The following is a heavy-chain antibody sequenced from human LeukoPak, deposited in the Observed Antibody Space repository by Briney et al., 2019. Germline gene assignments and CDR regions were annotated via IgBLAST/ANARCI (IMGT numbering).Heavy chain of an antibody. J-gene: IGHJ4*02. CDR1: GFTFSSYS. Sequence: PGGSLRLSCAASGFTFSSYSMNWVRQAPGKGLEWVSYISSSGSTIYYADSVKGRFTISRDNAKNSLYLQMNSLRAEDTAVYYCARESLGGPMIVVSYYFDYWGQGTLVTVSS. CDR2: ISSSGSTI. CDR3: ARESLGGPMIVVSYYFDY. D-gene: IGHD3-22*01. V-gene: IGHV3-48*04.